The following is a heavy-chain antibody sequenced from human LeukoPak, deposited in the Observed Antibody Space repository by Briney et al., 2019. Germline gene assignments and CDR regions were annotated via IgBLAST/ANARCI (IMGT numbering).Heavy chain of an antibody. CDR1: GLTLSSYR. CDR2: IETDGKSA. D-gene: IGHD3-16*02. V-gene: IGHV3-74*01. J-gene: IGHJ4*02. Sequence: PGGSLRLSCAVSGLTLSSYRMHWVRQAPGKGLVWVSAIETDGKSATYADSVKGRFTIPRDNAKNTLYLQMNSLRAEDTAVYFCARDYQGLHYWGQGNLVTVSS. CDR3: ARDYQGLHY.